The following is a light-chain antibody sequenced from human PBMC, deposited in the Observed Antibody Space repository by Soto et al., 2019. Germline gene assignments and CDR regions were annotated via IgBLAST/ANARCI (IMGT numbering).Light chain of an antibody. CDR3: QQRSNWPPIT. V-gene: IGKV3-11*01. J-gene: IGKJ5*01. CDR1: QSVSNNY. CDR2: DAS. Sequence: EIVLTQSPGTLSLSPGERATLSCRASQSVSNNYLAWYQQKPGQAPRLLIYDASHRATGIPARFSGSGFGTDFTLTISSLEPEDAAVYYCQQRSNWPPITFGQGTRLEIK.